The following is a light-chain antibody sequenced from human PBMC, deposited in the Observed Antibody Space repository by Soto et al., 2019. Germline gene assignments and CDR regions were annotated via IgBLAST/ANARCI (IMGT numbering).Light chain of an antibody. CDR1: RDIRDF. CDR3: QQYDNLPH. Sequence: EIQMTQSPSSLSVSVGDRVTITCQASRDIRDFLNWYQQKPGKAPKLLIFDASNLEEGVPSRFSGSGSGTDFTFTISSLQPEDIATYYCQQYDNLPHFGQGTRLE. V-gene: IGKV1-33*01. J-gene: IGKJ5*01. CDR2: DAS.